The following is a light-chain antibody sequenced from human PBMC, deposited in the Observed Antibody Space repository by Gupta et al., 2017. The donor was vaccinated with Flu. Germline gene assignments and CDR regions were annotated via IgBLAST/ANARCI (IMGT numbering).Light chain of an antibody. CDR1: LSGGSSY. CDR2: DAS. Sequence: ATLLFSPGESATLPCWAGLSGGSSYLAWYQQKPGQAPRLLIYDASRRATGVPDRFSGSGSGTDFALTISRLEPEDSATYYCQQHGRLPLSFGGGTKVEIK. CDR3: QQHGRLPLS. V-gene: IGKV3D-20*01. J-gene: IGKJ4*01.